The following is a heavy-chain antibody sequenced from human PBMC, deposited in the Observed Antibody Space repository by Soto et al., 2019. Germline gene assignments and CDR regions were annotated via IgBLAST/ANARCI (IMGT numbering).Heavy chain of an antibody. CDR3: AREGGDGYGWESYWALDR. V-gene: IGHV1-69*06. CDR2: FTPALGTA. CDR1: GGTYSSYS. J-gene: IGHJ2*01. Sequence: QAQLVQSGAEMKHPGSSVKVSCKASGGTYSSYSINWVRQAPGHGREWLGSFTPALGTAHYPMKFPDRVTTTVDTSARTTYLEVRSRKSEDTGPYDCAREGGDGYGWESYWALDRWGRGTLVTVSS. D-gene: IGHD5-12*01.